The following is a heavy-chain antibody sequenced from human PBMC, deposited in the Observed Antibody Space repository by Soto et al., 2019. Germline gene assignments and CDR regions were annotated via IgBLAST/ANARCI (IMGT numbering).Heavy chain of an antibody. CDR3: ARGNIVVVPAATLPNWFAP. V-gene: IGHV4-30-2*01. CDR2: IYRSGST. Sequence: PSETLSLTCAVSGGSISSGGCSWSWIRQPPGKGVEWVGYIYRSGSTYYNPSLKSRVTLSVDKSKNQCSPKLSSVTAADTAVYYCARGNIVVVPAATLPNWFAPWGQGTLVTVPQ. CDR1: GGSISSGGCS. D-gene: IGHD2-2*01. J-gene: IGHJ5*02.